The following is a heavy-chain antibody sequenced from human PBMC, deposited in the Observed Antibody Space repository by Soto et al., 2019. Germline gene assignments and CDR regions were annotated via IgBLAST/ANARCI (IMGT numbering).Heavy chain of an antibody. J-gene: IGHJ4*02. CDR3: ESRPYEHTYYGVFDF. CDR2: IKQDGSEK. D-gene: IGHD3-10*01. CDR1: GLTFSNHW. Sequence: GGSLRLSCEASGLTFSNHWMTWVRQAPGKGLEWVANIKQDGSEKYYVDSVKGRFSISRDNAKNSLFLQMSNMRAEDTAVYYCESRPYEHTYYGVFDFWGQGTLVTVSS. V-gene: IGHV3-7*03.